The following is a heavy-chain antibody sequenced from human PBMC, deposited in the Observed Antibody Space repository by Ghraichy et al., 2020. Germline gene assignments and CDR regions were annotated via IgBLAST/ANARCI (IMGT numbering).Heavy chain of an antibody. D-gene: IGHD3-10*01. CDR1: GFTFSSYA. Sequence: VGSLRLSCAASGFTFSSYAMSWVRQAPGKGLEWVSAISGSGGSTYYADSVKGRFTISRDNSKNTLYLQMNSLRAEDTAVYYCAKDQGYGSGLFDYWGQGTLVTVSS. CDR2: ISGSGGST. V-gene: IGHV3-23*01. J-gene: IGHJ4*02. CDR3: AKDQGYGSGLFDY.